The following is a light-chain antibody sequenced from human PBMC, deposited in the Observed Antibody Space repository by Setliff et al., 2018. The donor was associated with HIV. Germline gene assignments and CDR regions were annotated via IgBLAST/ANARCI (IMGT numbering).Light chain of an antibody. V-gene: IGLV3-21*03. Sequence: SYELTQPPSVSVAPGKTARITCGGNNIGSKSVHWYQQKPGQAPVPVVYDNGDRPSGIPERFSGSNSGNTATLTISRVEAGDEADYYCQVWDSSSDHHVFGTGTKVTVL. CDR2: DNG. CDR1: NIGSKS. J-gene: IGLJ1*01. CDR3: QVWDSSSDHHV.